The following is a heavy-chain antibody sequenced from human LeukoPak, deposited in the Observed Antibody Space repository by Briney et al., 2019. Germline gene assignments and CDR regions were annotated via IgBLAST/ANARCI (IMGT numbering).Heavy chain of an antibody. CDR2: IYCSGST. V-gene: IGHV4-30-4*08. CDR3: ARGVVPAAIAFDY. Sequence: SQTLSLTCTVSGGSISSGDYYWSWIRQPPGKGLEWIGYIYCSGSTYYNPSLKSRVTISVDTSKNQFSLKLSSVTAADTAVYYCARGVVPAAIAFDYWGQGTLVTVSS. CDR1: GGSISSGDYY. J-gene: IGHJ4*02. D-gene: IGHD2-2*01.